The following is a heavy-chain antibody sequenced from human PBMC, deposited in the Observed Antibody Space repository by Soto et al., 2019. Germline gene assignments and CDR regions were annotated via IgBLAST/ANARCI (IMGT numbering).Heavy chain of an antibody. V-gene: IGHV4-39*01. CDR1: GGSISSSSYY. Sequence: QLQLQESGPGLVKPSETLSLTCTVSGGSISSSSYYWGWIRQPPGKGLEWIGSIYYSGSTYYNPCLHSRVTISVHTSNNQFSVKRSSGPAADTGVYYCAGHGAMGAEIWGQGTMVTVAS. CDR2: IYYSGST. CDR3: AGHGAMGAEI. D-gene: IGHD1-26*01. J-gene: IGHJ3*02.